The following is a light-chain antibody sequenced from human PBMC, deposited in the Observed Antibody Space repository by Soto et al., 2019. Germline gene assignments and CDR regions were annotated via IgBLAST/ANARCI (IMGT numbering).Light chain of an antibody. CDR2: GAS. Sequence: EIVLTQSAGTRSLSPGERATLSCRAIQSVSSSYLAWYQQKPGQAPRLLIYGASSRATGIPDRFSGSGSGTDFTLTISRLEPEDFAVYYCQQYGSSPPITFGQGTRLEIK. CDR3: QQYGSSPPIT. J-gene: IGKJ5*01. V-gene: IGKV3-20*01. CDR1: QSVSSSY.